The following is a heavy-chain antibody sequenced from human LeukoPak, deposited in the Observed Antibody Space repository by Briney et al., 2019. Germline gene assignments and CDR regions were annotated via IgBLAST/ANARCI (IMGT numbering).Heavy chain of an antibody. J-gene: IGHJ5*02. Sequence: PSETLSLTCSVSGASTSNSNYFWGWIRQPPGKGLEWIASIYYSGNTYYNPSLKSRVSISIDTSKNQFSLKLSSVTAADTAVYYCARAGYCSSTSCAHNWFDPWGQGTLVTVSS. D-gene: IGHD2-2*03. CDR1: GASTSNSNYF. V-gene: IGHV4-39*07. CDR2: IYYSGNT. CDR3: ARAGYCSSTSCAHNWFDP.